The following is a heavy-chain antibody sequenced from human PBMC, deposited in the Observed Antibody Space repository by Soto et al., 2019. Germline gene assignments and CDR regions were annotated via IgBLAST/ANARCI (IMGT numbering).Heavy chain of an antibody. Sequence: QVQLRESGPGLVKPSQTLSLTCTVSGGSISSGGYYWSWIRQFPGKGLEWIGYIYDSGNTYYNPSLKSRITISTDTSKSQFSLTLTSVTAADTAVYYCASQATGWYPDYWGQGTLVTVSS. CDR2: IYDSGNT. V-gene: IGHV4-31*03. CDR3: ASQATGWYPDY. J-gene: IGHJ4*02. D-gene: IGHD6-19*01. CDR1: GGSISSGGYY.